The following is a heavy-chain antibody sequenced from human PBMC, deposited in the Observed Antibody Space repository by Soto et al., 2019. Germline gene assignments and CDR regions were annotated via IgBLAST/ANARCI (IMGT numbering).Heavy chain of an antibody. CDR2: IYSTGNT. J-gene: IGHJ6*02. Sequence: QLHLQESGPGLVKPSETLSLSCTVSGGSITSSSYWGWIRQPPGKGLEWIGSIYSTGNTYYNPSLKGRVTISTDTSKSHFPLNLISVTAADTAVYYCRSSSRYSTDVWGQGTTVTGSS. CDR3: RSSSRYSTDV. D-gene: IGHD6-13*01. CDR1: GGSITSSSY. V-gene: IGHV4-39*02.